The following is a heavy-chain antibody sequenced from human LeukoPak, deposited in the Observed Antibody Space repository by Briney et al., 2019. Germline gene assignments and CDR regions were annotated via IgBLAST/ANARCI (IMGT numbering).Heavy chain of an antibody. CDR1: GFTFSSYA. J-gene: IGHJ6*02. Sequence: GRSLRLSCAASGFTFSSYAMHWVRQAPGKGLEWVAVISYDGSNKYYADSVKGRFTISRDNSKNTLYLQMNSLRAEDTAVYYCARDRRDLWFGAYYYYGMDVWGQGTTVTVSS. CDR3: ARDRRDLWFGAYYYYGMDV. V-gene: IGHV3-30-3*01. CDR2: ISYDGSNK. D-gene: IGHD3-10*01.